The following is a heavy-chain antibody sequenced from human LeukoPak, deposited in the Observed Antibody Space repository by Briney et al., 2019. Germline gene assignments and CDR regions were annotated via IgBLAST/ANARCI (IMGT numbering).Heavy chain of an antibody. CDR3: AKDRGGNFDSNPRRFYYYMDV. CDR2: ISRSSSYI. Sequence: GGSLRLSCAASGFTFSSYSMNWVRQAPGKGLEWVSSISRSSSYIYYADSVKGRFTISRDNAKNSLYLQMSRLRAEDTAVYYCAKDRGGNFDSNPRRFYYYMDVWGKGTTVTVSS. D-gene: IGHD3-9*01. J-gene: IGHJ6*03. CDR1: GFTFSSYS. V-gene: IGHV3-21*01.